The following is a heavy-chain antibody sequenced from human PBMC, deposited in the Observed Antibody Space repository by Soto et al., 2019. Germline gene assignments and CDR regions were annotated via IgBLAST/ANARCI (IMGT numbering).Heavy chain of an antibody. V-gene: IGHV1-69*02. CDR2: IIPILGIA. CDR3: ARSRPDYSSSWYLDY. Sequence: GASVKVSCKASGGTFSSYTISWVRQAPGQGLEWMGRIIPILGIANYAQKFQGRVTITADKSTSTAYMELSSLRSEDTAVYYCARSRPDYSSSWYLDYWGQGTLVTVSS. CDR1: GGTFSSYT. J-gene: IGHJ4*02. D-gene: IGHD6-13*01.